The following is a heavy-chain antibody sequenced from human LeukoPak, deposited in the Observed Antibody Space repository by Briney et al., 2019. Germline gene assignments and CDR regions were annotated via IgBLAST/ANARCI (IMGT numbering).Heavy chain of an antibody. V-gene: IGHV4-38-2*02. D-gene: IGHD2-15*01. CDR3: ARGVSWWAPPDVWTH. Sequence: PSETLSLTCTVSGYSISSGYYWGLIRQPPGKGLEWIGSIYHSGSTYYNPSLKSRVTISVDTSKNQFSLKLSSVTAADTAVYYCARGVSWWAPPDVWTHWGQGTLVTVSS. CDR2: IYHSGST. CDR1: GYSISSGYY. J-gene: IGHJ4*02.